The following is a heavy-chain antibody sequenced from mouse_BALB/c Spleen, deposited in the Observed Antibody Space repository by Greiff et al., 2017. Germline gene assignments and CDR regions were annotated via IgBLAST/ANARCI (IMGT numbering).Heavy chain of an antibody. CDR2: INPSTGYT. CDR3: ARSTMITAWFAY. D-gene: IGHD2-4*01. J-gene: IGHJ3*01. V-gene: IGHV1-7*01. CDR1: GYTFTSYW. Sequence: QVQLKQSGAELAKPGASVKMSCKASGYTFTSYWMHWVKQRPGQGLEWIGYINPSTGYTEYTQKFKDKATLTADKSSSTAYMQLSSLTSEDSAVYYCARSTMITAWFAYWGQGTLVTVSA.